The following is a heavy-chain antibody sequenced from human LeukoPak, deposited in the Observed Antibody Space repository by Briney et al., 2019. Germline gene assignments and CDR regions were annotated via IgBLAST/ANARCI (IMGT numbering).Heavy chain of an antibody. J-gene: IGHJ3*02. D-gene: IGHD2-21*02. Sequence: PSETLSLTCTVSGGSISSYYWSWIRQPPGKGLEWIGYIYYSGSTNYNPSLKSRVTISVDTSKNQFSLKLSSVTAADTAVYYCAREQHIVVVTPYDAFDIWGQGTMVTVSS. V-gene: IGHV4-59*12. CDR1: GGSISSYY. CDR3: AREQHIVVVTPYDAFDI. CDR2: IYYSGST.